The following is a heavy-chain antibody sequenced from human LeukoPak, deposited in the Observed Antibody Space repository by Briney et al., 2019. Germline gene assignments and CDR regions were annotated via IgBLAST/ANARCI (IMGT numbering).Heavy chain of an antibody. V-gene: IGHV4-34*01. J-gene: IGHJ4*02. CDR1: GGSFSGYY. Sequence: SETLSLTCVVYGGSFSGYYWSWIRQPPGKGLEWIGEINHSGGTNYNPSLKSRVTISVDTSKNQFSLKLSSVTAADTAVYYCAREYGDATFDYWGQGTLVTVSS. CDR3: AREYGDATFDY. D-gene: IGHD4-17*01. CDR2: INHSGGT.